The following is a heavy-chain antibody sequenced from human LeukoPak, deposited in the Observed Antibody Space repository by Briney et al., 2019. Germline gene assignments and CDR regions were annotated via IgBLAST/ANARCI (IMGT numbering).Heavy chain of an antibody. V-gene: IGHV3-7*04. J-gene: IGHJ4*02. CDR3: ARVTESLVYYDSSGDDY. CDR1: GFTFSSYW. CDR2: IKQDGSEK. Sequence: PGGSLRLSCAASGFTFSSYWMSWVRQAPGKGLEWVANIKQDGSEKYYVDSVKGRFTISRDNAKNSLYLQMNSLRAEDTAVYYCARVTESLVYYDSSGDDYWGQGTLVTVSS. D-gene: IGHD3-22*01.